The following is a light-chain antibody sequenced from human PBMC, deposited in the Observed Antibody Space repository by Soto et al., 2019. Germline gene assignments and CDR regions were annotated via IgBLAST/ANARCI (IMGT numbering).Light chain of an antibody. Sequence: IQMTQSPSTLSASIGDRVTITCRASQRINKWLAWHQQKPGKAPKLLIYAASTLESGVPSRFSGSGSGTEFTLTISSLQPDDLATYYCQQYTSYSFGQGTKVDIK. V-gene: IGKV1-5*01. CDR2: AAS. CDR1: QRINKW. J-gene: IGKJ1*01. CDR3: QQYTSYS.